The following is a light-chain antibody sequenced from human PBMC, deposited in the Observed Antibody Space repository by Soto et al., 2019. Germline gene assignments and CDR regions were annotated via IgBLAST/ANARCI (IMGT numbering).Light chain of an antibody. CDR2: GAS. CDR3: QKYSTSPT. V-gene: IGKV3-20*01. CDR1: QSVSSSY. J-gene: IGKJ1*01. Sequence: EIVLTQSPGTLSLSPGERATLSCRASQSVSSSYLAWYQQQPDPAPRLLIYGASSRATGIPYRCSGSGSGSAFTLTISRLEPEDFSLYYCQKYSTSPTFGQGTKVEIK.